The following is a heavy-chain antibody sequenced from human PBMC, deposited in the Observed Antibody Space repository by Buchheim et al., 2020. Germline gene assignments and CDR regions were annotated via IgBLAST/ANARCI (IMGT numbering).Heavy chain of an antibody. J-gene: IGHJ4*02. CDR2: ISSSSSYI. Sequence: EVQLVESGGGLVKPGGSLRLSCAASGFTFSSYSMNWVRQAPGKGLEWVSSISSSSSYIYYADSVKGRFTISRDNAKNSLYLQMNSLRAEETAVHYCARGGESITIFGVVPNPLGYWGQGTL. CDR3: ARGGESITIFGVVPNPLGY. V-gene: IGHV3-21*01. CDR1: GFTFSSYS. D-gene: IGHD3-3*01.